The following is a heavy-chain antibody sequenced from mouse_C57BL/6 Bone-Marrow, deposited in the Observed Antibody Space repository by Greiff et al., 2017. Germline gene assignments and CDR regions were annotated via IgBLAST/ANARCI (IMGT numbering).Heavy chain of an antibody. CDR2: INPGSGGT. CDR3: ARGNSDYFDY. V-gene: IGHV1-54*01. CDR1: GYAFTNYL. Sequence: QVQLKQSGAELVRPGTSVKVSCKASGYAFTNYLIEWVKQRPGQGLEWIGVINPGSGGTNYNEKFKGKATLTADKSSSTAYMQLSSLTSEDSAVYCCARGNSDYFDYWGQGTTLTVSS. J-gene: IGHJ2*01.